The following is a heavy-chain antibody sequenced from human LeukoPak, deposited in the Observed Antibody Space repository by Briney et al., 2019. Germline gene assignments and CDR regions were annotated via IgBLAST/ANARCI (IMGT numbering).Heavy chain of an antibody. J-gene: IGHJ4*02. CDR3: ARGQTNYFDWLSSYFDY. CDR2: ISAYNGNT. D-gene: IGHD3-9*01. V-gene: IGHV1-18*01. CDR1: GYTFTSYG. Sequence: GASVKVSCKASGYTFTSYGISWVRQAPGQGLEWMGWISAYNGNTNYAQKLQGRVTMTTDTSTSTAYMELRSLRSDDTAVYYCARGQTNYFDWLSSYFDYWGQGTLATVSS.